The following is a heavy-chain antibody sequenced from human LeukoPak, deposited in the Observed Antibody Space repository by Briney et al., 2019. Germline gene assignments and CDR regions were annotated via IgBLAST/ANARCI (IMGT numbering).Heavy chain of an antibody. CDR3: ARSGGVPFDY. D-gene: IGHD3-10*01. V-gene: IGHV4-31*03. J-gene: IGHJ4*02. Sequence: SETLSLTCTVSGGSISSGGYYWSWIRQHPGKGLEWIGYIYYSGSTYYNPSLKSRVTISVDTSRNQFSLKLSSVTAADTAVYYCARSGGVPFDYWGQGTLVTVSS. CDR1: GGSISSGGYY. CDR2: IYYSGST.